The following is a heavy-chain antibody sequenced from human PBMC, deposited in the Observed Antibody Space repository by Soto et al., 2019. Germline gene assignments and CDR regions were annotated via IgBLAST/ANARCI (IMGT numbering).Heavy chain of an antibody. J-gene: IGHJ4*02. Sequence: GASVKVSCKASGYIFTNFAISWVRQAPGQGLEWMGWISAYNGHTNYAQKLQGRVTMTTDTSTSAAYMELRSLRSDDTAIYYCARWDYGDYARFDYWGQGTLVTVSS. CDR3: ARWDYGDYARFDY. V-gene: IGHV1-18*01. D-gene: IGHD4-17*01. CDR1: GYIFTNFA. CDR2: ISAYNGHT.